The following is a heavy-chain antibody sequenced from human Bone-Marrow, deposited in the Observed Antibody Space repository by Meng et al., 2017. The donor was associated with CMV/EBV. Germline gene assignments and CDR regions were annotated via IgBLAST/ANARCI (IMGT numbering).Heavy chain of an antibody. D-gene: IGHD2-2*01. CDR3: AGTYCSSTSCYYPFDY. Sequence: ASVKVSCKASGYTFTSYGISRVRQAPGQGLEWMGWISAYNGNTNYAQKLQGRVTMTTDTSTSTAYMELRSLRSDDTAVYYCAGTYCSSTSCYYPFDYWGQGTLVTVSS. J-gene: IGHJ4*02. V-gene: IGHV1-18*01. CDR1: GYTFTSYG. CDR2: ISAYNGNT.